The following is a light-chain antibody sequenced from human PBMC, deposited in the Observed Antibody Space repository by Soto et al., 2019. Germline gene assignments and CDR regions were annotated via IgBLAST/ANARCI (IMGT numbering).Light chain of an antibody. CDR3: QQYDIWPPYT. CDR1: PSVSGRN. V-gene: IGKV3-15*01. CDR2: DAS. Sequence: TQSPATLSLSPGERATLSCRASPSVSGRNVAWYQQKPGLAPRLLIYDASTRATGIPPRFSGGGSGTEFTVTISSLQSEDFAIYYCQQYDIWPPYTFGQGTKVDIK. J-gene: IGKJ2*01.